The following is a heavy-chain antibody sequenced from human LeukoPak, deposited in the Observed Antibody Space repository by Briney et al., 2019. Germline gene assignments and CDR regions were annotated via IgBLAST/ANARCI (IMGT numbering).Heavy chain of an antibody. J-gene: IGHJ3*02. CDR2: INHSGST. D-gene: IGHD3-10*01. CDR1: GGSISSQY. CDR3: ARDRLVTMVRGVRRYDAFDI. Sequence: PSETLSLTCTVSGGSISSQYWSWIRQPPGKGLEWIGEINHSGSTNYNPSLKSRVTISVDTSKNQFSLKLSSVTAADTAVYYCARDRLVTMVRGVRRYDAFDIWGQGTMVTVSS. V-gene: IGHV4-34*01.